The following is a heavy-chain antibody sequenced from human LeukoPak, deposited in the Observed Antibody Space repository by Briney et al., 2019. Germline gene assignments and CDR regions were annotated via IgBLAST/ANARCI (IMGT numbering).Heavy chain of an antibody. D-gene: IGHD5-12*01. CDR3: APQQTYSPYNWFDP. J-gene: IGHJ5*02. Sequence: GGSLRLSCVGSGFTTSNYWMHWVRQAPGTGLVWVSRIHPDGSITTYADSVKGRFTIFRDNAKNTLYLQMNSLRAEDTAVYYCAPQQTYSPYNWFDPWGQGTLVTVSS. CDR2: IHPDGSIT. CDR1: GFTTSNYW. V-gene: IGHV3-74*03.